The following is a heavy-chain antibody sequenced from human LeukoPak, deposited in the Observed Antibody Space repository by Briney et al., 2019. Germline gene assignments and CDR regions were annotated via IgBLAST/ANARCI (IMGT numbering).Heavy chain of an antibody. D-gene: IGHD1-26*01. CDR2: IYYSGSA. V-gene: IGHV4-39*07. CDR3: ARDSVGGTGHGDFDI. J-gene: IGHJ3*02. Sequence: PSETLSLTCTVSGGSINSVNYYWGWIRQPPGKGLEWIGSIYYSGSAYYSSSLKSRVTISVDTSKNQFSLKLTSVTAADTAVYFCARDSVGGTGHGDFDIWGQGTMATVSS. CDR1: GGSINSVNYY.